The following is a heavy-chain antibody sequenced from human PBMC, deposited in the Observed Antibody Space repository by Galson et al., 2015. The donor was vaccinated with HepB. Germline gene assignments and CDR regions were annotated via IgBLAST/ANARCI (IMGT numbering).Heavy chain of an antibody. CDR3: ARDGYSSSWYVRYFDL. CDR2: IWYDGSNK. CDR1: GFTFSSYG. Sequence: SLRLSCAASGFTFSSYGMHWVRQAPGKGLEWVAVIWYDGSNKYYADSVKGRFTISRDNSKNTLYLQMNSLRAEDTAVYYCARDGYSSSWYVRYFDLWGRGTLVTVSS. V-gene: IGHV3-33*08. J-gene: IGHJ2*01. D-gene: IGHD6-13*01.